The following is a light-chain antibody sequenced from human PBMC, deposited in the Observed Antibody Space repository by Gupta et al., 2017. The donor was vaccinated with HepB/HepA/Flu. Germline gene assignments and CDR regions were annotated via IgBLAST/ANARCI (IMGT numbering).Light chain of an antibody. V-gene: IGKV3-15*01. CDR1: QSVSSN. CDR3: QQDNNWPPWT. J-gene: IGKJ1*01. Sequence: EIVMTQSPATLSVSPGERATLSCRASQSVSSNLAWYKQKPGQAPRLLIYGASTRDTGIPARFSGSGYGKEFTLTISSRQSEDFAVYYCQQDNNWPPWTFGQGTKVEIK. CDR2: GAS.